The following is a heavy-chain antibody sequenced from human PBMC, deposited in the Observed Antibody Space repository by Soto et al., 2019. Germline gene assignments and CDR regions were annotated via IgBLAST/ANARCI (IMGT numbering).Heavy chain of an antibody. Sequence: QVQLVQSGAEVKKPGSSVKVSCKASGGTFSSYAISWVRQAPGQGLEWMGGIIPIFGTANYAQKFQGRVTITADESTSTAYMELSSLRSEDTVVYYWATSERDSSGLNSYVSDYWGQGTLVTVSS. J-gene: IGHJ4*02. V-gene: IGHV1-69*12. D-gene: IGHD3-22*01. CDR1: GGTFSSYA. CDR3: ATSERDSSGLNSYVSDY. CDR2: IIPIFGTA.